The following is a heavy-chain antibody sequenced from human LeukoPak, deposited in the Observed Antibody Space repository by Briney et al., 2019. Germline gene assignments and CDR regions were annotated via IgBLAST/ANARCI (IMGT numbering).Heavy chain of an antibody. D-gene: IGHD5-24*01. CDR1: GFTFRDAA. CDR3: AKDIQLST. V-gene: IGHV3-23*01. J-gene: IGHJ3*01. Sequence: QPGGSLRLSCAVSGFTFRDAAMTWVRQAPGKGLEWVSLISSSGNNAYYADSVKGRFTISRDNSKNTLSLQMNSLRVEDTAIYYCAKDIQLSTWGLGTMATVSS. CDR2: ISSSGNNA.